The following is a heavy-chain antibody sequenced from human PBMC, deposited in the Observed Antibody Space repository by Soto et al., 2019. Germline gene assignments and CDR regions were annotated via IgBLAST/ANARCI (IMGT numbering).Heavy chain of an antibody. J-gene: IGHJ6*03. CDR1: GFTFSGSA. V-gene: IGHV3-73*01. CDR3: TRHAERTTVTTVDYYMDV. CDR2: IRSKANSYAT. D-gene: IGHD4-17*01. Sequence: GGSLRLSCAASGFTFSGSAMHWVRQASGKGLEWVGRIRSKANSYATAYAASGKGRFTISRDDSKNTAYLQMNSLKTEDTAVYYCTRHAERTTVTTVDYYMDVWGKGTTVTVSS.